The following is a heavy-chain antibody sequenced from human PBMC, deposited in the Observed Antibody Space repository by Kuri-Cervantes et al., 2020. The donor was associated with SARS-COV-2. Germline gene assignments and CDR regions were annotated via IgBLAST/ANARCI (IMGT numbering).Heavy chain of an antibody. CDR1: GGSFSGYY. CDR3: ARGSYGSGSYYSH. CDR2: INHSGST. J-gene: IGHJ4*02. V-gene: IGHV4-34*01. Sequence: GSLRLSCAVYGGSFSGYYWRWIRQPPGKGLEWIGEINHSGSTNYNPSLKSRVTISVDTSKNQFSLKLSSVTAADTAVYYCARGSYGSGSYYSHWGQGTLVTVSS. D-gene: IGHD3-10*01.